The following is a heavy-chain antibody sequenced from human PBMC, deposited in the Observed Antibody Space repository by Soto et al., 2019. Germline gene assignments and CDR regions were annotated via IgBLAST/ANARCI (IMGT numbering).Heavy chain of an antibody. D-gene: IGHD3-16*01. CDR1: GFTFSSYS. CDR3: ARDLMITFGGVEEYYYYYYGMDV. V-gene: IGHV3-21*01. J-gene: IGHJ6*02. Sequence: EVQLVESGGGLVKPGGSLRLSCAASGFTFSSYSMNWVRQAPGKGLEWVSSISSSSSYIYYADSVKGRFTISRDNAKNSLYLQMNSLRAEDTAVYYCARDLMITFGGVEEYYYYYYGMDVWGQGTTVTVSS. CDR2: ISSSSSYI.